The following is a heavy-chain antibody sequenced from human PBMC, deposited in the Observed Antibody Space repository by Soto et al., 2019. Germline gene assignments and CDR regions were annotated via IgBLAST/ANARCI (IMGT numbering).Heavy chain of an antibody. J-gene: IGHJ4*02. Sequence: EVQLLQSGGGLVQPGGSLTLSCGVSGFPFAPSTMSWVRQAPGKGLEWVGRIKTRIDSATTDYAAPVKGRFTISRDDSKNTLYLQMDSLKTEDTAVYYCTTEDPSWLRGLEYWGQGTLVTVSS. D-gene: IGHD5-12*01. V-gene: IGHV3-15*01. CDR3: TTEDPSWLRGLEY. CDR1: GFPFAPST. CDR2: IKTRIDSATT.